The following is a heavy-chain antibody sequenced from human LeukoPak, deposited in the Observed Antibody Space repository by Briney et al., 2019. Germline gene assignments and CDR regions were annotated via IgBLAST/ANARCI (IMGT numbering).Heavy chain of an antibody. V-gene: IGHV1-46*01. J-gene: IGHJ4*02. D-gene: IGHD3-10*01. CDR1: GYTFTSYY. Sequence: ASVKVSCKASGYTFTSYYMHWVRQAPGQGLEWMGIINPSGGSTSYAQKFQGRVTMTRDMSTSTVYMELSSLRSEDTAVYYCARDSGYYGSGSYHLDTWGQGTLVTVSS. CDR2: INPSGGST. CDR3: ARDSGYYGSGSYHLDT.